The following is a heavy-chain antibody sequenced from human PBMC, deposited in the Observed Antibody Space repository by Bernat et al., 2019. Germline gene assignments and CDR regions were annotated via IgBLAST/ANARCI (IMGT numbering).Heavy chain of an antibody. Sequence: QVQLVESGGGVVQPGRSLRLSCAASGFTFSSYGMHWVRQAPGKGLEWVAVIWYDGSNKYYADSVKGRFTISRDNSKNTLYLQMNSLRAEDTAVYYCARDMGEDTAMVFDYWGQGTLVTVSS. CDR3: ARDMGEDTAMVFDY. CDR2: IWYDGSNK. D-gene: IGHD5-18*01. V-gene: IGHV3-33*01. J-gene: IGHJ4*02. CDR1: GFTFSSYG.